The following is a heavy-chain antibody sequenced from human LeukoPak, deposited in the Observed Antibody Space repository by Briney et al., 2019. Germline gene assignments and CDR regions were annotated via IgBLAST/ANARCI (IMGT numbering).Heavy chain of an antibody. CDR2: ITGSGTGT. CDR1: GFTFSSDA. Sequence: GGSKILCCAASGFTFSSDAMSWVRQAPGKGLEWVSAITGSGTGTYYAATVKGRFTISRDDSKNTLYLQMNSLRAEDTAVYYCARMGKGTLDYWGEGSLASVSS. CDR3: ARMGKGTLDY. J-gene: IGHJ4*01. V-gene: IGHV3-23*01. D-gene: IGHD1-1*01.